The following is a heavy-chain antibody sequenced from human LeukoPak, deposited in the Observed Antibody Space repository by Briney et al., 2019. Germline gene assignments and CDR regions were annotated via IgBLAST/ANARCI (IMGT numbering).Heavy chain of an antibody. V-gene: IGHV1-46*01. CDR3: ARGRSTENFDY. Sequence: ASVKVSCKASGYNFTSYYMHWVRQAPGQGLEWMGIINPSGGSTSYAQKFQGRVTMTRDTSISTAYMELSRLRSDDTAVYYCARGRSTENFDYWGQGTLVTVSS. J-gene: IGHJ4*02. D-gene: IGHD4-17*01. CDR2: INPSGGST. CDR1: GYNFTSYY.